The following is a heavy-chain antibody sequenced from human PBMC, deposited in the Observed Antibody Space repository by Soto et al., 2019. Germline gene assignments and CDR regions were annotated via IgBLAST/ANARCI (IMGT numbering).Heavy chain of an antibody. Sequence: PGGSLRLSCAASGFTLSSYGMNWVRQAPGKGLEWVAVIWYDGSNKYYADSVKGRFTISRDNSKNTLYLQMNSLRAEDTAVYYCARARCSSTSCYIFDYWGQGTLVTVSS. CDR2: IWYDGSNK. CDR1: GFTLSSYG. V-gene: IGHV3-33*01. J-gene: IGHJ4*02. CDR3: ARARCSSTSCYIFDY. D-gene: IGHD2-2*02.